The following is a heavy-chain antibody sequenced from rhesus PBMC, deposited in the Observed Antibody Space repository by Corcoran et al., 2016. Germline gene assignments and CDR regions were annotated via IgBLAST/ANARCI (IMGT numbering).Heavy chain of an antibody. D-gene: IGHD5-24*01. V-gene: IGHV4-65*01. Sequence: QVQLQESGPGLVKPSETLSLTCAVSGGSISSSNWWSWIRQPPGKGLEWIGYISGSSGSTYYNPSLKSRVTISTDTSKNQFSRKRSSVTAADTAVYYCAGGGRVQFDYWGQGVLVTDSS. CDR3: AGGGRVQFDY. CDR1: GGSISSSNW. J-gene: IGHJ4*01. CDR2: ISGSSGST.